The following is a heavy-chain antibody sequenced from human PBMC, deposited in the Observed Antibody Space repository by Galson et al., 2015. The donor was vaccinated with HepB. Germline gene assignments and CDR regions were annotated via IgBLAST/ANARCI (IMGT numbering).Heavy chain of an antibody. D-gene: IGHD4-17*01. J-gene: IGHJ4*02. CDR1: GFTFSSYA. CDR2: ISYDGSNK. Sequence: SLRLSCAASGFTFSSYAMHWVRQAPGKGLEWVAVISYDGSNKYYADSVKGRFTISRDNSKNTLYLQMNSLRAEDTAVYYCARDVLYGDYEGYFDYWGQGTLVTVSS. V-gene: IGHV3-30*04. CDR3: ARDVLYGDYEGYFDY.